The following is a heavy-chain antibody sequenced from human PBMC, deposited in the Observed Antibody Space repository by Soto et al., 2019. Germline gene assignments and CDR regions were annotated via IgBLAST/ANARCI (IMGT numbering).Heavy chain of an antibody. CDR2: IYWNDDK. V-gene: IGHV2-5*01. J-gene: IGHJ5*02. CDR1: GFSLSTSGVG. D-gene: IGHD6-6*01. Sequence: SGPTLVNPTQTLTLTCTFSGFSLSTSGVGVGWIRQPPGKALVWLALIYWNDDKRYSPSLKSRLTITKDTSKNQVVLTMTNMDPVDTATYYCAHGRKAARPGPLSNWFDPWGQGTLVTVSS. CDR3: AHGRKAARPGPLSNWFDP.